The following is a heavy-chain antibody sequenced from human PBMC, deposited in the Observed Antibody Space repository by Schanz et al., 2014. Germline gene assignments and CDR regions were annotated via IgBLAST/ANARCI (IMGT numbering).Heavy chain of an antibody. D-gene: IGHD6-13*01. CDR3: ARLDSSSWYPRY. J-gene: IGHJ4*02. CDR1: EFSFSSFG. Sequence: EVQLLESGGGLVQPRGSLRLSCAASEFSFSSFGMNWVRQAPGKGLEWVSYISSSGSYTNYADSVKGRFTTSRDNGKKSMYLQMNSLRAEDTAVYYCARLDSSSWYPRYWGQGTLVTVSS. V-gene: IGHV3-48*04. CDR2: ISSSGSYT.